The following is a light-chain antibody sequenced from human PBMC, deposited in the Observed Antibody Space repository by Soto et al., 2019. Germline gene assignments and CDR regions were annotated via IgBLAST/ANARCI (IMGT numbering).Light chain of an antibody. V-gene: IGLV2-14*01. CDR1: SSDVGGYNF. J-gene: IGLJ3*02. CDR2: EVT. CDR3: SSYTSTDTL. Sequence: QSALTQPASVSGSPGQSITISCTGTSSDVGGYNFVSWYQQHPAKAPKLLIYEVTNRPSGVSNRFSGSKSGNTASLTISGLQTEDEADYYCSSYTSTDTLFGGGTQLTVL.